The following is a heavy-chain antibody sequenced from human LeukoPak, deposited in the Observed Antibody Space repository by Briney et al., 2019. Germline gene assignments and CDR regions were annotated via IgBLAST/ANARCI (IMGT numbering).Heavy chain of an antibody. V-gene: IGHV4-31*03. CDR2: INYSGST. CDR3: ARNGLISSNYYYYGMDV. J-gene: IGHJ6*02. D-gene: IGHD2-2*03. CDR1: GGSISSGGNY. Sequence: SETLSLTCTVSGGSISSGGNYWSWTRQNPGKGLEWIGYINYSGSTYYNPSLKSRVTISVDTSKNQFSLKLSSVTAADTAVYYCARNGLISSNYYYYGMDVWGQGTTVTVSS.